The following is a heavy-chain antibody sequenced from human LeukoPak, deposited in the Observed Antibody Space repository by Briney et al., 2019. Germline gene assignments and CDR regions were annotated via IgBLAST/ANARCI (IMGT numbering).Heavy chain of an antibody. D-gene: IGHD5-24*01. Sequence: GGSLRLSCAASGFTFSSYEMNWVRQAPGKGLEWVSYITSGGSTIYYADSVKGRFTISRDNAKNSLYLQMNSLRPEDTAVYYCAKDPRVGSRVATPCHWGQGTLVTVSS. V-gene: IGHV3-48*03. J-gene: IGHJ4*02. CDR1: GFTFSSYE. CDR2: ITSGGSTI. CDR3: AKDPRVGSRVATPCH.